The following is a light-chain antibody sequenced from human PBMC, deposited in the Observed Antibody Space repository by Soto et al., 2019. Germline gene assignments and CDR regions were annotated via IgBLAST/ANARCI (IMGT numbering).Light chain of an antibody. CDR3: QHYNQWPLT. J-gene: IGKJ4*01. CDR1: QSVSST. Sequence: EIVMTQSPATLSVAPGERATRSGRASQSVSSTLAWYQQKPGQVPRLLIYGASTRATGVPARFSGSGSGTDFTLTISSLQSEDFAVYYCQHYNQWPLTFGGGTKVDIK. CDR2: GAS. V-gene: IGKV3-15*01.